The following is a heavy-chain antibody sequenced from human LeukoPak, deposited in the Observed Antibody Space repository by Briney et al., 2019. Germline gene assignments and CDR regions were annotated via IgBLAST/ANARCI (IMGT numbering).Heavy chain of an antibody. D-gene: IGHD3-22*01. Sequence: GASVKVSCKASGYTFTTYAMNWVRQAPGQGLEWMGWINTNTGNPTYAQGFTGRFVFSLDTSVSTAYLQISSLKAEDTAVYYCAEGGSGYYSFLRAFDIWGQGTMVTVSS. CDR3: AEGGSGYYSFLRAFDI. V-gene: IGHV7-4-1*02. J-gene: IGHJ3*02. CDR1: GYTFTTYA. CDR2: INTNTGNP.